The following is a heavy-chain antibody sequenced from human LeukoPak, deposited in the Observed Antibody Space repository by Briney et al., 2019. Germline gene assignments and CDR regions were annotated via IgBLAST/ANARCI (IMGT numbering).Heavy chain of an antibody. CDR2: ISSSGSQI. V-gene: IGHV3-21*01. CDR1: GISFSNHK. J-gene: IGHJ4*02. D-gene: IGHD3-10*01. CDR3: TVDGF. Sequence: PGGSLRLSCAVSGISFSNHKVNWVRLAPGKGLEWVSSISSSGSQIYYADSVKGRFTISRDNAKNSLYLQMSSLRVEDTAVYFCTVDGFWGQGTLVTVSS.